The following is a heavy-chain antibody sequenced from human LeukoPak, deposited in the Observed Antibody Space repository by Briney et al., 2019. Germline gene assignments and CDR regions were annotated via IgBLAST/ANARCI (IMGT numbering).Heavy chain of an antibody. V-gene: IGHV4-34*01. Sequence: SETLSLTCAVYGGSFGVYYWGWIRHPPGKGLEWIGEINHSGSTNYNPSLKSRVTISVDTSKNQFSLKLSSVTAADTAVYYCARVWSSSWGQGTLVTVSS. J-gene: IGHJ4*02. CDR1: GGSFGVYY. CDR2: INHSGST. CDR3: ARVWSSS. D-gene: IGHD6-13*01.